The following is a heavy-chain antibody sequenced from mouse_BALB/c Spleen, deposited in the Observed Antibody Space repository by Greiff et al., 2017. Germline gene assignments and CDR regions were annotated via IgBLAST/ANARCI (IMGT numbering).Heavy chain of an antibody. Sequence: QVQLKQSGAELVRPGTSVKVSCKASGYAFTNYLIEWVKQRPGQGLEWIGVINPGSGGTNYNEKFKGKATLTADKSSSTAYMQLSSLTSDDSAVYFCARSLGRYAMDYWGQGTSVTVSS. D-gene: IGHD4-1*01. CDR1: GYAFTNYL. CDR3: ARSLGRYAMDY. J-gene: IGHJ4*01. CDR2: INPGSGGT. V-gene: IGHV1-54*01.